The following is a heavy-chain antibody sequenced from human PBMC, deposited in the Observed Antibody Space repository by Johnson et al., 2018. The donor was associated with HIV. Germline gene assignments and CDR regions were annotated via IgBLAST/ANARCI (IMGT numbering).Heavy chain of an antibody. CDR2: IRSKAYGGTT. CDR1: GFTFGDYA. V-gene: IGHV3-49*04. Sequence: VHLVESGGGMVQPGGSLRLSCTASGFTFGDYAMSWVRQAPGKGLDWVGFIRSKAYGGTTEYAASVKGRFTISRDDSKSIAYLQMKSLKTEDTAVYYCTKLGGCCSGGGCYTPGDIWGQGTMVTVSS. CDR3: TKLGGCCSGGGCYTPGDI. D-gene: IGHD2-15*01. J-gene: IGHJ3*02.